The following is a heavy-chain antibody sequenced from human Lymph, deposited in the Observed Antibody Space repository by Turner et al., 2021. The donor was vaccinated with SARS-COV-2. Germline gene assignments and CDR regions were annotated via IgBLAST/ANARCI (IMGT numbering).Heavy chain of an antibody. Sequence: QVQLVQSGAEVKKPGSSVKVSCKASGGTFSSYAIPWVRQAPGQGPEWMGGIIPILAIANYAQKFQGRVTITADKSTSTAYMELSSLRSEDTAVYYCARDSPYCSSTSCYDPWGQGTLVTVSS. V-gene: IGHV1-69*10. CDR3: ARDSPYCSSTSCYDP. CDR2: IIPILAIA. D-gene: IGHD2-2*01. CDR1: GGTFSSYA. J-gene: IGHJ5*02.